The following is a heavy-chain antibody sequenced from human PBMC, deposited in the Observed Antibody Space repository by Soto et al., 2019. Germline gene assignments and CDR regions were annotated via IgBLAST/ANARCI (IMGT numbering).Heavy chain of an antibody. CDR2: VYYTGST. V-gene: IGHV4-59*01. J-gene: IGHJ4*02. Sequence: SEPLSLTCTVSGDSISTFYWGWIRQSPGKELEWIGYVYYTGSTNYNPSLKSRVTISVDRSKNQFSLKLTSANAADTAVYYCARGRTVRNYADDSSDYFYFFDYWGQGTQVTVSS. CDR1: GDSISTFY. D-gene: IGHD3-22*01. CDR3: ARGRTVRNYADDSSDYFYFFDY.